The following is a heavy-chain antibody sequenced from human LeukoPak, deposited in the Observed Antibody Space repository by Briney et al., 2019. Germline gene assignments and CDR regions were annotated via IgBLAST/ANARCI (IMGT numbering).Heavy chain of an antibody. CDR2: IIPILGTV. CDR3: VLQLTIYFDH. J-gene: IGHJ4*02. Sequence: EASVKVSCKASGDTFSSYSITWVRQAPGQGLEWMGRIIPILGTVNYAQKFQGRVTITADKSTPTAYMGLSSLRSEGTAVYYCVLQLTIYFDHWGQGTLVTVSS. V-gene: IGHV1-69*08. D-gene: IGHD3-3*01. CDR1: GDTFSSYS.